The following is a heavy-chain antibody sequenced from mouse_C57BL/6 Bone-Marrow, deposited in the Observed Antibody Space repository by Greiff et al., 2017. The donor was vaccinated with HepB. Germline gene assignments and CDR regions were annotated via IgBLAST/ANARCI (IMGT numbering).Heavy chain of an antibody. J-gene: IGHJ1*03. CDR2: INPNNGGT. V-gene: IGHV1-18*01. CDR3: ARRGYYGSSYVDWYFDV. CDR1: GYTFTDYN. Sequence: EVQLQQSGPELVKPGASVKIPCKASGYTFTDYNMDWVKQSHGKSLEWIGDINPNNGGTIYNQKFKGKATLTVDKSSSTAYMELRSLTSEVTAVYYCARRGYYGSSYVDWYFDVWGTGTTVTVSS. D-gene: IGHD1-1*01.